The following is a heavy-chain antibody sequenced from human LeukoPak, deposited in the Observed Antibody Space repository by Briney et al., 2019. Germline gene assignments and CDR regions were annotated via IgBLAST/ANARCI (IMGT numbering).Heavy chain of an antibody. CDR3: ATVHRYDSSGYFYYFDY. D-gene: IGHD3-22*01. V-gene: IGHV1-24*01. CDR1: GGTFSSYA. CDR2: FDPEDGET. J-gene: IGHJ4*02. Sequence: ASVTVSCKVSGGTFSSYAISWVRQAPGQGLEWMGGFDPEDGETIYAQKFQGRVTMTEDTSTDTAYMELSSLRSEDTAVYYCATVHRYDSSGYFYYFDYWGQGTLVTVSS.